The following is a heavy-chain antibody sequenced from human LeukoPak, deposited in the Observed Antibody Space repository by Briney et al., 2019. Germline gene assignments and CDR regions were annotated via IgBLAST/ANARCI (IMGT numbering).Heavy chain of an antibody. Sequence: SETLSLTCTVSGGSISSSLYYWGWTRQPPGKGLEWIGIIYYSGSTYYNPSLKSRVSISVETSKNQVSLRLSSVTAADTAVYYCARQGAGGRAFDIWGQGTMVTVSS. CDR2: IYYSGST. CDR1: GGSISSSLYY. CDR3: ARQGAGGRAFDI. D-gene: IGHD6-19*01. V-gene: IGHV4-39*01. J-gene: IGHJ3*02.